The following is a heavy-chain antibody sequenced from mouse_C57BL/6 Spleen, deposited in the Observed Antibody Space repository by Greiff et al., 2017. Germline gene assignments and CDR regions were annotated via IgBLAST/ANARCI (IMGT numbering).Heavy chain of an antibody. CDR2: IDPEDGET. Sequence: VQLQQSGAELVKPGASVKLSCTASGFNIKDYYMHWVKQRPEQGLEWIGTIDPEDGETKYAQKFQGKATITADTSSNTAYLQLRSLTSEDAAVYYCARCLSTTTGVVDYWGQGTTLTVAS. CDR1: GFNIKDYY. D-gene: IGHD1-1*01. J-gene: IGHJ2*01. V-gene: IGHV14-2*01. CDR3: ARCLSTTTGVVDY.